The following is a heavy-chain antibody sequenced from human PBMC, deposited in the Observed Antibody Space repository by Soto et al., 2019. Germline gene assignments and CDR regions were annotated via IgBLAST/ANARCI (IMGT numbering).Heavy chain of an antibody. D-gene: IGHD3-22*01. CDR3: ARQIYDSDTGPNFQYYFDS. Sequence: GESLKISCQGSGYSFTTYWIVLVRQMPGKGLECMGVIYPGDSDTIYSPSFRGHVTISVTKSITTVFLQWSSLRASDTAMYYCARQIYDSDTGPNFQYYFDSWGQGTPVTVSS. V-gene: IGHV5-51*01. CDR2: IYPGDSDT. J-gene: IGHJ4*02. CDR1: GYSFTTYW.